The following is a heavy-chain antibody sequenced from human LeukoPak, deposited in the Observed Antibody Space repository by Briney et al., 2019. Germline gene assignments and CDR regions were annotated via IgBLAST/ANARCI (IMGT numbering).Heavy chain of an antibody. CDR1: GFTFSSYE. CDR3: ARDEYSSGWYDY. D-gene: IGHD6-19*01. CDR2: ISSSGSTI. Sequence: GGSLRLSCATSGFTFSSYEMNWVRQAPGKGLEWVSYISSSGSTIYYADSVKGRFTISRDNAKNSLYLQMNSLRAEDTAVYYCARDEYSSGWYDYWGQGTLVTVSS. J-gene: IGHJ4*02. V-gene: IGHV3-48*03.